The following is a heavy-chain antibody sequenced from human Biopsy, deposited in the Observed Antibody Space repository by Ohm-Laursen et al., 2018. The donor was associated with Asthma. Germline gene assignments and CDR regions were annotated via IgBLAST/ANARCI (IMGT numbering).Heavy chain of an antibody. D-gene: IGHD4-23*01. V-gene: IGHV3-53*01. Sequence: SLRLSCAASGFTVSTNGMSWVRQPPGKGLEWVSVIYSGGTYYADSVQGRVTISRDNSKNTLSLQMNSLRAEDTAVYYCARAYGGSFFSGSFDIWGQGTMVTVSS. CDR1: GFTVSTNG. CDR3: ARAYGGSFFSGSFDI. CDR2: IYSGGT. J-gene: IGHJ3*02.